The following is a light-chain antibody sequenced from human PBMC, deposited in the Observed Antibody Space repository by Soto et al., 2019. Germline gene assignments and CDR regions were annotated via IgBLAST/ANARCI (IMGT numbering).Light chain of an antibody. CDR1: QSISES. CDR2: GAS. J-gene: IGKJ1*01. Sequence: DILMTQSPSTLSASVGDRVTISRRASQSISESLAWYQLKPGKAPKLLIYGASSLQSGAPSRFSGSGSGTEFTLTINSLQPEDFATYSCQQYHSHSPTFGQGTKVEIK. V-gene: IGKV1-5*01. CDR3: QQYHSHSPT.